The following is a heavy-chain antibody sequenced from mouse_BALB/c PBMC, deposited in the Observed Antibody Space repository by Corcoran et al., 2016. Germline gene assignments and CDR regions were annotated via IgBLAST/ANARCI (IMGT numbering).Heavy chain of an antibody. CDR3: ARDYYGSSSYYAMDY. V-gene: IGHV14-3*02. D-gene: IGHD1-1*01. CDR2: IDPANGNT. CDR1: GFNITDTY. Sequence: EVQLQQSGAELVKPGASVKLSCTASGFNITDTYMHWVKQRPEQGLEWIGRIDPANGNTKYDPKFQGKATITANTSSNTVYLQLSSLTSEDTAVYYCARDYYGSSSYYAMDYWGQGTSVTVSS. J-gene: IGHJ4*01.